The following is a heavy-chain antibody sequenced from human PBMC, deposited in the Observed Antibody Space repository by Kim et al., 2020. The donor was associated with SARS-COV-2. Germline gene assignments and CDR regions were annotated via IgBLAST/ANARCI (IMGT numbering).Heavy chain of an antibody. D-gene: IGHD3-10*01. Sequence: GGSLRLSCAASGFTVSSNYMSWVRQAPGKGLEWVSVIYYSGGNTYYADSVKGRFTISRDNSKNTLYLQMNSLRVEDTAVYYCARGGSGSDYFDSWGQGTL. V-gene: IGHV3-66*01. CDR3: ARGGSGSDYFDS. CDR1: GFTVSSNY. CDR2: IYYSGGNT. J-gene: IGHJ4*02.